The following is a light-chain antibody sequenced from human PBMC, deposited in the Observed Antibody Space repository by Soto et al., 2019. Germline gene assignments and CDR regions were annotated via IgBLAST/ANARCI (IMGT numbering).Light chain of an antibody. V-gene: IGKV3-20*01. CDR1: QSVISKY. Sequence: EVVLTQSLGTVSLSPGERVTLSCRASQSVISKYLAWYQQRPGQAPRLLIYAASSRATGIPDRFSGSGSGTDFTLSISSREPEDFAVYYCQQYGSSLTCTFGQGTKVEMK. J-gene: IGKJ1*01. CDR2: AAS. CDR3: QQYGSSLTCT.